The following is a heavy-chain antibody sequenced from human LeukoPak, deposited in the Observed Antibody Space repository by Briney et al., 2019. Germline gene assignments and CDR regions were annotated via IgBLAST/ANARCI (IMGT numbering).Heavy chain of an antibody. D-gene: IGHD3-9*01. CDR2: INHSGST. CDR1: GGSFSGYY. CDR3: AGGLEPRGGDILTGYCFDY. J-gene: IGHJ4*02. V-gene: IGHV4-34*01. Sequence: PSETLSLTCAVYGGSFSGYYWSWIRQPPGKGLEWIGEINHSGSTNYNPSLKSRVTISVDTSKNQFSLKLSSVTAADTAVYYCAGGLEPRGGDILTGYCFDYWGQGTLVTVSS.